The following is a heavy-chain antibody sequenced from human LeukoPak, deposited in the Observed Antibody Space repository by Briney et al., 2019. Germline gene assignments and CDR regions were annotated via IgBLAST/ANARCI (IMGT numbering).Heavy chain of an antibody. CDR1: GFTFSSYA. D-gene: IGHD3-10*01. J-gene: IGHJ3*02. V-gene: IGHV3-30*04. CDR3: ARDLRASVGDAFDI. Sequence: GRSLRLSCAASGFTFSSYAMHWVRQAPGKGLEWVADISYDGRNKYYADSVKGRFTISRDNSKNTLYLQMNSLRAEVTAVYYCARDLRASVGDAFDIWGQGTMVTVSS. CDR2: ISYDGRNK.